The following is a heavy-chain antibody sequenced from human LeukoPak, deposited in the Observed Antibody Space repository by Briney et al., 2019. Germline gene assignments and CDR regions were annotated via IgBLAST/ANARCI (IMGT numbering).Heavy chain of an antibody. D-gene: IGHD3-16*01. CDR2: INHSGST. V-gene: IGHV4-34*01. CDR3: ARAPYSSYWFDP. J-gene: IGHJ5*02. CDR1: GGSFSGYY. Sequence: PSETLSLTCAVYGGSFSGYYWSWIRQPPGKGLEWIGEINHSGSTNYNPSLKSRVTMSVDTSKNQFSLKLSSVTAADTAVYYCARAPYSSYWFDPWGQGTLVTVSS.